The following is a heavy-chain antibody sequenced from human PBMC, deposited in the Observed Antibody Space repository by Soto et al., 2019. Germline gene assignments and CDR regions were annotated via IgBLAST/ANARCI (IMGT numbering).Heavy chain of an antibody. CDR2: ISNDGRGK. V-gene: IGHV3-30*04. J-gene: IGHJ4*02. CDR3: ARDQCFGGGRSCYYFDY. Sequence: GGSLRLSCAASGFTFTTYAIHWVRQAPGKGLEWVAVISNDGRGKYYADSVKGRFTISRDNSKNTLYLQMNSLRSDDTAVYYCARDQCFGGGRSCYYFDYWGQGTLVTVSS. D-gene: IGHD2-15*01. CDR1: GFTFTTYA.